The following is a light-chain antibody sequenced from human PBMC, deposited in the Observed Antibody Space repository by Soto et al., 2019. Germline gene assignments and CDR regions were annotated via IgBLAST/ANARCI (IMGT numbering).Light chain of an antibody. Sequence: DIQMTEYPSSLFASVGDRVTITCRPSENIGKFLNWYHQRPGNAPTALIHATSTFQVGVSSRFSGSVSYTDFTLTTTSHRPEDFAAYFCQQSVSTPFSFGGGTKAEL. CDR1: ENIGKF. V-gene: IGKV1-39*01. CDR3: QQSVSTPFS. J-gene: IGKJ4*02. CDR2: ATS.